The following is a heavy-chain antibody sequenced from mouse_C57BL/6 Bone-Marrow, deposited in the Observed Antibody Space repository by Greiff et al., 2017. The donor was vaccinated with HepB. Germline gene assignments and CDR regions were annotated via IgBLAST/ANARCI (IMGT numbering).Heavy chain of an antibody. CDR2: ISSGGDYI. J-gene: IGHJ3*01. CDR1: GFTFSSYA. Sequence: EVKLMESGEGLVKPGGSLKPSCAASGFTFSSYAMSWVRQTPEKRLEWVAYISSGGDYIYYADTVKGRFTISRDNARNTLYLQMSSLKSEDTAMYYCTRGGLWFAYWGQGTLVTVSA. CDR3: TRGGLWFAY. V-gene: IGHV5-9-1*02.